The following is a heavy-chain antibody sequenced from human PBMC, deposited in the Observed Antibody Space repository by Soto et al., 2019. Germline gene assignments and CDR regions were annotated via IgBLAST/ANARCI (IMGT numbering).Heavy chain of an antibody. J-gene: IGHJ5*02. V-gene: IGHV4-31*03. CDR2: IYYSGST. CDR3: ARGLYATPPNDP. D-gene: IGHD2-2*01. Sequence: QVQLQESGPGLVKPSQTLSLTCTVSGASISSGGYYWSWIRQHPGKGLEWIGYIYYSGSTYYNPSLKSRVTISVDPSKNQFSLKLSSVTAADTAVYYCARGLYATPPNDPWGQGTLVTVSS. CDR1: GASISSGGYY.